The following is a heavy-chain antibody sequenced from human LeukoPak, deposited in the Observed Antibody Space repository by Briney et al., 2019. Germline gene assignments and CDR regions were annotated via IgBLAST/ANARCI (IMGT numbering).Heavy chain of an antibody. CDR3: ARDEIVVVPAAKPVDV. CDR1: GFTFSSYS. V-gene: IGHV3-21*01. D-gene: IGHD2-2*01. J-gene: IGHJ6*04. Sequence: GGSLRLSCAASGFTFSSYSMNWVRQAPGKGLEWVSSISISSSYIYYADSVKGRSTISRDKAKNSLYLQMNSLRAEDTAVYYCARDEIVVVPAAKPVDVWGKGTTVTVSS. CDR2: ISISSSYI.